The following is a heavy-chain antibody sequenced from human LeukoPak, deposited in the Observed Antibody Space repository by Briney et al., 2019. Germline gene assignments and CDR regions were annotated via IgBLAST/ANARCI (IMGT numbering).Heavy chain of an antibody. Sequence: ASVKVSCKASGYTFTSYYMHWVRQAPGQGLEWMGIINPSGGSTSYAQKFQGRVTMTRDTSTSTVYMELSSLRSEDTAVYYCARDGVRTRILGYFDYWGQGTLVTVSS. CDR2: INPSGGST. CDR3: ARDGVRTRILGYFDY. D-gene: IGHD2-2*01. J-gene: IGHJ4*02. V-gene: IGHV1-46*01. CDR1: GYTFTSYY.